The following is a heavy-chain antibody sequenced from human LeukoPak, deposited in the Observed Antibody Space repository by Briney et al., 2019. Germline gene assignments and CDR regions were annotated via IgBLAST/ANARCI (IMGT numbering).Heavy chain of an antibody. CDR3: ARGPYSSGWYWVDY. J-gene: IGHJ4*02. D-gene: IGHD6-19*01. Sequence: SMRLSCAASRLTLSSFEMNWVSQAPEEGLEWDSYISSSGSTIYYAGSVKGRFTISRDNAKNSLYLQMDSLRAEDTAVYYCARGPYSSGWYWVDYWGQGTLVTGSS. CDR2: ISSSGSTI. CDR1: RLTLSSFE. V-gene: IGHV3-48*03.